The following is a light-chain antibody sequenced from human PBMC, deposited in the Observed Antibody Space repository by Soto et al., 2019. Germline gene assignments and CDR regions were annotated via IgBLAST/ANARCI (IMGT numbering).Light chain of an antibody. CDR2: VNSDGSH. V-gene: IGLV4-69*01. Sequence: QPVLTQSPSASASLGASVKLTCTLSSGHTNYAIAWHQQQPEKGPRYLMKVNSDGSHSKGDGIPDRFSGSSSGTERYLTISRLQSEDEADYYCQTWGAGIQVFGGGTKLTVL. J-gene: IGLJ3*02. CDR1: SGHTNYA. CDR3: QTWGAGIQV.